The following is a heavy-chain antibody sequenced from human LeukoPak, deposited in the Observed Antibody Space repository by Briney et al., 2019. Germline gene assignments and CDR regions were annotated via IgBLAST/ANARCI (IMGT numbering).Heavy chain of an antibody. CDR1: GDSVSSNSDG. CDR2: TYYRSKWYN. CDR3: ARGGLISLAKTPLGAFDI. V-gene: IGHV6-1*01. D-gene: IGHD5-12*01. Sequence: SQTLSLTCAISGDSVSSNSDGWNWIRQSPSRGLEWLGRTYYRSKWYNDFAPSERHRITINADTYKNQFSQQMNSVTHETTAVYYCARGGLISLAKTPLGAFDIWGQRTMVSVSS. J-gene: IGHJ3*02.